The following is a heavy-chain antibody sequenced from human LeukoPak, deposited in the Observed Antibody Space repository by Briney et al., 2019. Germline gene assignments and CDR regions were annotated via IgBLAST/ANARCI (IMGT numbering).Heavy chain of an antibody. Sequence: GGSLRPSCAASGFTFSSYEMNWVRQAPGKGLEWVSYISSSGSSMYGDSVKGRFTISRDNAKNSLYLQMNSLRAEDTAVYYCARQLAEAGYFGDLWGQGTLVTVSS. D-gene: IGHD6-13*01. V-gene: IGHV3-48*03. CDR2: ISSSGSS. J-gene: IGHJ5*02. CDR3: ARQLAEAGYFGDL. CDR1: GFTFSSYE.